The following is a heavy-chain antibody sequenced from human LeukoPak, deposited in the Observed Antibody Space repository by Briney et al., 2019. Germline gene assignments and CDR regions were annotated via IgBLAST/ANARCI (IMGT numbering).Heavy chain of an antibody. CDR3: ARGPQYYYDSSGYYYDYYYYGMDV. D-gene: IGHD3-22*01. V-gene: IGHV4-59*02. Sequence: SETLSLTCTVSGGSVSSYYWSWIRQPPGKGLEWIGYIYYSGSTNYNPSLKSRVTISVDTSKNQFSLKLSSVTAADTAVYYCARGPQYYYDSSGYYYDYYYYGMDVWGQGTTVTVSS. CDR2: IYYSGST. CDR1: GGSVSSYY. J-gene: IGHJ6*02.